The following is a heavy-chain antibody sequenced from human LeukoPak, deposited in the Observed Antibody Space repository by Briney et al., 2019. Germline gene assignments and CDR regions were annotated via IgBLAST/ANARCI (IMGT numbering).Heavy chain of an antibody. CDR2: IIPIFGTA. CDR1: GYTFTSYY. J-gene: IGHJ4*02. Sequence: SVKVSCKASGYTFTSYYMHWVRQAPGQGLEWMGGIIPIFGTANYAQKFQGRVTITADESTSTAYMELSSLRSEDTAVYYCARPRYSSSWYGSFDYWGQGTLVTVSS. D-gene: IGHD6-13*01. CDR3: ARPRYSSSWYGSFDY. V-gene: IGHV1-69*13.